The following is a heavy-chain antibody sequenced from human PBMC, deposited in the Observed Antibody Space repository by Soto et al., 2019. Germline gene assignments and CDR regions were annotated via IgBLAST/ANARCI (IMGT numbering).Heavy chain of an antibody. D-gene: IGHD1-26*01. Sequence: VGSLRLSCVGSGFTFSNYGIHWVRQPPGKGLEWVALISDDGDKRYYADSVRGRLIISRDNSKDTLYLQMNSLGPDDTAVYFCAKARVRIVGANSFDYWGQGTTVTV. J-gene: IGHJ4*02. CDR2: ISDDGDKR. CDR1: GFTFSNYG. V-gene: IGHV3-30*18. CDR3: AKARVRIVGANSFDY.